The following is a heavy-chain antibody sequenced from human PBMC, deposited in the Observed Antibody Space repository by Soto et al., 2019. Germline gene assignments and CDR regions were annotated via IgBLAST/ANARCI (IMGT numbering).Heavy chain of an antibody. D-gene: IGHD3-10*01. CDR2: INPNSGGT. Sequence: GASVKVCCKASGYTFTGYYMHWVRQAPGQGLEWMGWINPNSGGTNYAQKFQGWVTMTRDTSISTAYMELSRLRSDDTAVYYCARDRYYGSGSYYNGNWFVPWGQGTLVTVSS. CDR1: GYTFTGYY. CDR3: ARDRYYGSGSYYNGNWFVP. J-gene: IGHJ5*02. V-gene: IGHV1-2*04.